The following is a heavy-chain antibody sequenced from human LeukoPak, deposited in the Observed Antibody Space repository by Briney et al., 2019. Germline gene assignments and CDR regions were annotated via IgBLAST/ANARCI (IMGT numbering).Heavy chain of an antibody. CDR3: AREATFGYHYFDY. J-gene: IGHJ4*02. Sequence: GGSLRLSCAVSGFAFSSNRMSWVRQAPGKGLEWVANIYQHGSEEHYVDSVKGRFTISRDNAKNSLYLQMDSLRAEDTAMYYCAREATFGYHYFDYWGQGTLVTVSS. V-gene: IGHV3-7*01. CDR2: IYQHGSEE. D-gene: IGHD3-16*01. CDR1: GFAFSSNR.